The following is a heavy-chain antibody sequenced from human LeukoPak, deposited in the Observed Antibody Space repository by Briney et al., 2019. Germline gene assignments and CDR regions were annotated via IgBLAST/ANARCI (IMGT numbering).Heavy chain of an antibody. J-gene: IGHJ5*02. CDR2: IIPILGIA. CDR1: GGTFSSYA. V-gene: IGHV1-69*04. D-gene: IGHD2-21*02. Sequence: SVKVSCKASGGTFSSYAISWVRQAPGQGLEWMGRIIPILGIANYAQKFQGRVTITADKSTSTSYMELSSLRSEDTAVYYCARTVTATNWFDPWGQGTLVTVSS. CDR3: ARTVTATNWFDP.